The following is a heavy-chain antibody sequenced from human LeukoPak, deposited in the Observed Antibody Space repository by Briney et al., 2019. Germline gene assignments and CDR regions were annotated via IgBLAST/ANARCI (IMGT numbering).Heavy chain of an antibody. CDR1: GFTFSNYG. Sequence: GGSLRLSCAASGFTFSNYGMHWVRQAPGKGLEWVSIIYSEGTTTYADSVKGRFTISRDSSKNTLYLQMNSLRAEDTAVYYCASDYNFDYWGQGTLVTVSS. CDR3: ASDYNFDY. V-gene: IGHV3-66*01. D-gene: IGHD2-2*02. CDR2: IYSEGTT. J-gene: IGHJ4*02.